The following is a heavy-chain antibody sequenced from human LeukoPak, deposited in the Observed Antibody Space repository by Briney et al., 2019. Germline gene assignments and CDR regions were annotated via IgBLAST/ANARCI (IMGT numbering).Heavy chain of an antibody. J-gene: IGHJ4*02. D-gene: IGHD6-13*01. CDR1: GYTLTELS. CDR3: ATVGSGYSSSDGDY. CDR2: FDPEDGET. V-gene: IGHV1-24*01. Sequence: ASVKVSSKVSGYTLTELSMHWVRQAPGKGLEWMGGFDPEDGETIYAQKFQGRVTMTEDTSTDTAYMELSSLRSEDTAVYYCATVGSGYSSSDGDYWGQGTLVTVSS.